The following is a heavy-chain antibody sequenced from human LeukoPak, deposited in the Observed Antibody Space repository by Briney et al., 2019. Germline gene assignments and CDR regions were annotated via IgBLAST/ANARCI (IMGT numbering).Heavy chain of an antibody. CDR1: GTSISSYY. V-gene: IGHV4-4*08. Sequence: ASETLSLTCTVSGTSISSYYWSWIRQPPGRGLEWIGFISNSGVPTYNPSLRSRVTISLDTSKNQFSLKLNSVTAADTAVYYCGSEIRQLGNWGQGTLVTVSS. CDR2: ISNSGVP. D-gene: IGHD1-1*01. J-gene: IGHJ4*02. CDR3: GSEIRQLGN.